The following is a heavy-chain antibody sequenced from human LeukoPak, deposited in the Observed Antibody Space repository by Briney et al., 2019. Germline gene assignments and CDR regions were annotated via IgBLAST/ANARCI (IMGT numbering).Heavy chain of an antibody. CDR2: IKQDGSEK. D-gene: IGHD6-13*01. CDR3: ARETPAAGIYYYYGMDV. V-gene: IGHV3-7*01. CDR1: GFTFSSYW. Sequence: PGGSLRLSCAASGFTFSSYWMSWVRQAPGKGLEWVADIKQDGSEKYYVDSVKGRFTISRDNAKNSLYLQMNSLRAEDAAVYYCARETPAAGIYYYYGMDVWGQGTTVTVSS. J-gene: IGHJ6*02.